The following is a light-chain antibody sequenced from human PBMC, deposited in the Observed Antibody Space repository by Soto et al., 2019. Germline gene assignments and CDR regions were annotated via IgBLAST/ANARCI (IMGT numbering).Light chain of an antibody. Sequence: EIVLTQSPATLSLSPGERATLSCRASQSVSSYLAWYQQKPGQAPRLLIYDASNRATGIPARFSGSGSGTDFTLTISSLELEDFAVYYCQQRSNQLTLGGGTKVDIK. V-gene: IGKV3-11*01. CDR1: QSVSSY. CDR2: DAS. J-gene: IGKJ4*01. CDR3: QQRSNQLT.